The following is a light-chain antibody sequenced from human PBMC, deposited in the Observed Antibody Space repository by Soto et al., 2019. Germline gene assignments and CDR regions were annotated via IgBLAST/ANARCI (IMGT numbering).Light chain of an antibody. CDR3: QKYDSAPLT. CDR2: AAS. V-gene: IGKV1-27*01. J-gene: IGKJ1*01. CDR1: QGISNY. Sequence: DIQMTLSPSSLSASVGDRVTITCRASQGISNYLAWYQQKPGKVPELLIYAASTMQSGVPSRFSGSGSGTDFILTISSLQPEDVATYYSQKYDSAPLTFGKGTKEEIK.